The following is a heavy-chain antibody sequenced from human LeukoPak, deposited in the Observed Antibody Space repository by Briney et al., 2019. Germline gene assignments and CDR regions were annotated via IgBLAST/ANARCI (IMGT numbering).Heavy chain of an antibody. CDR1: GGSISSSIYY. D-gene: IGHD3-22*01. Sequence: SETLSLTCTVSGGSISSSIYYWGWIRQPPGKGLEWIGYIYYSGSTHYNPSLKSRVTISVDTSKNQFSLKLSSVTAADTAVYYCAREASDDSSQTVVYYFDYWGQGTLVTVSS. CDR3: AREASDDSSQTVVYYFDY. J-gene: IGHJ4*02. CDR2: IYYSGST. V-gene: IGHV4-30-4*08.